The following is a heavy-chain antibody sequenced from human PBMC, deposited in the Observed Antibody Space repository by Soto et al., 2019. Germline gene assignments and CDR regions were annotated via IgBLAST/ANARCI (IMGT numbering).Heavy chain of an antibody. D-gene: IGHD3-10*01. CDR3: AGYYYGSGIDY. CDR1: GFTVSSNY. Sequence: PGGYLRLSCAAPGFTVSSNYMSWVRQAPGKGLEWVSVIYSGGSTYYADSVKGRFTISRDNSKNTLYLQMNSLRAEDTAVYYCAGYYYGSGIDYWGQGILVTVSS. V-gene: IGHV3-66*01. CDR2: IYSGGST. J-gene: IGHJ4*02.